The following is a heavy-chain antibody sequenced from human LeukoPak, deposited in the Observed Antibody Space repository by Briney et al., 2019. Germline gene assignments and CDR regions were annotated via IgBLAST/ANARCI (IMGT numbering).Heavy chain of an antibody. CDR3: ARDLQDSSSSNWFDP. D-gene: IGHD6-6*01. Sequence: GASVKVSCKGFGYTFTGYYMHWGRQGPGQRVWWVGWINPNSGGTNYAQKFQGRVTMTRDTSISTAYMELSRLRSDDTAVYYCARDLQDSSSSNWFDPWSQGTLVTVSS. V-gene: IGHV1-2*02. CDR2: INPNSGGT. CDR1: GYTFTGYY. J-gene: IGHJ5*02.